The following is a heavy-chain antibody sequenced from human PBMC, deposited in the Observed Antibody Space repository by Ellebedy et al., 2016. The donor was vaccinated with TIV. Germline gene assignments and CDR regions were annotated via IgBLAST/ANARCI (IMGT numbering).Heavy chain of an antibody. Sequence: GESLKISXAASDFSVSNNYMSWVRQAPGKGLEWVSVIYSGGSSYYADSVKDRFTISRDSSNNTLHLQMNNLRAEDTAVYYCAGLWGLYNFDSSSYYSFESWGRGTLVTVSS. J-gene: IGHJ4*02. CDR2: IYSGGSS. CDR3: AGLWGLYNFDSSSYYSFES. CDR1: DFSVSNNY. V-gene: IGHV3-66*04. D-gene: IGHD3-22*01.